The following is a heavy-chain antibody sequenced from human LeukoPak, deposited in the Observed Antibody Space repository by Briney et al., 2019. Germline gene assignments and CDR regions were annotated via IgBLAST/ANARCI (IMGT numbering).Heavy chain of an antibody. CDR1: GFTFSSYA. D-gene: IGHD3-22*01. Sequence: PGGSLRLSCAASGFTFSSYAMSWVRQAPGKGLEWVSYISSSSSTIYYADSVKGRFTISRDNAKNSLYLQMNSLRAEDTAVYYCARDSVTMIVDAFDIWGQGTMVTVSS. CDR3: ARDSVTMIVDAFDI. V-gene: IGHV3-48*01. CDR2: ISSSSSTI. J-gene: IGHJ3*02.